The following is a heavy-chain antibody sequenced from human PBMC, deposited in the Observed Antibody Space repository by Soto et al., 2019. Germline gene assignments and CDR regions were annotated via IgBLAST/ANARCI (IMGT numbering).Heavy chain of an antibody. CDR1: GDSVSSSSYH. CDR3: ARDKITGLFDY. CDR2: IYYSGST. J-gene: IGHJ4*02. D-gene: IGHD2-8*02. Sequence: ASVTLPLTCTVSGDSVSSSSYHWAWIRQPPWKGLEWVGSIYYSGSTYYNPSLKSRVTISVDTSKNQFSLKLTSVTAADTAVYYCARDKITGLFDYWGQGTLVTVSS. V-gene: IGHV4-39*07.